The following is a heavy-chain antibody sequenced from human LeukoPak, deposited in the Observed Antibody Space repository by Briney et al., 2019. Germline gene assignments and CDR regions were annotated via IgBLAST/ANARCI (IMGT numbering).Heavy chain of an antibody. CDR1: GYTFTSYG. CDR2: TSGYNGNT. CDR3: TRDDPQWREHDC. D-gene: IGHD6-19*01. V-gene: IGHV1-18*01. J-gene: IGHJ4*02. Sequence: GESLKISCKASGYTFTSYGISWVRQAPGQGLEWMGWTSGYNGNTNFAQKFQGRITITTDPSTSTVYMELRSLRSDDTAVYYCTRDDPQWREHDCWGQGTLVTVSS.